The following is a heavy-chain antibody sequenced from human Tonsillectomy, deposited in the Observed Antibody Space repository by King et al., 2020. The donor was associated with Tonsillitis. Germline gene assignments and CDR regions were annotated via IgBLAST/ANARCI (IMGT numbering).Heavy chain of an antibody. D-gene: IGHD3-10*01. J-gene: IGHJ4*02. CDR3: AAGTNYYGSGTYYNNEDY. Sequence: QLVESGPEVKKPVTSVKVSCKASGFTFSRSAMQWVRQARGQRLEWIGWIVVGSGNTNYAQSFQERVTITRDMSTSTAYMELSSLRSEDTAVYYCAAGTNYYGSGTYYNNEDYWGQGTLVTVSP. V-gene: IGHV1-58*02. CDR2: IVVGSGNT. CDR1: GFTFSRSA.